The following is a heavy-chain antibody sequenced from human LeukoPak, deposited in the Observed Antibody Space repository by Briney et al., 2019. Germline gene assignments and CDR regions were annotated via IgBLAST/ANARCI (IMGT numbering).Heavy chain of an antibody. CDR1: GYTFTGYY. CDR2: INPNSGGT. V-gene: IGHV1-2*02. CDR3: ARALDPYYYYYYMDV. Sequence: ASVKVSCKASGYTFTGYYMHWVRQAPGQGLEWMGWINPNSGGTNYAQKFQGRVTMTRDTSISTAYMELSRLRSDDTAVYYCARALDPYYYYYYMDVGGQGTTVTVSS. J-gene: IGHJ6*03.